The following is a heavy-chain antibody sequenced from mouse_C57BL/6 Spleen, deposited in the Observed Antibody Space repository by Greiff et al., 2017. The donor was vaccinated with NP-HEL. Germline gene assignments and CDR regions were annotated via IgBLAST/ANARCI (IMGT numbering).Heavy chain of an antibody. Sequence: QVQLKESGPELVKPGASVKISCKASGYAFSSSWMNWVKQRPGKGLEWIGRIYPGDGDTNYNGKFKGKATLTADKSSSTAYMQLSSLTSEDSAVYFGARMRAAQALYAMDYWGQGTSVTVSS. CDR1: GYAFSSSW. CDR2: IYPGDGDT. D-gene: IGHD3-2*02. V-gene: IGHV1-82*01. CDR3: ARMRAAQALYAMDY. J-gene: IGHJ4*01.